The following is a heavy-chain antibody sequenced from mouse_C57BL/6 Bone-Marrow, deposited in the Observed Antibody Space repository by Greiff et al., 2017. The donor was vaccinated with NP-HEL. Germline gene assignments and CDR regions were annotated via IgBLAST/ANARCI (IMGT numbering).Heavy chain of an antibody. Sequence: KVEESGPGLVKPSQSLFLTCSITGFPIPSGYYWIWIRQSPGKPLEWMGYITHSGETFYNPSLQSPISFPREKSKNQFFLQLNAVTTDDTAMYYCAGDRYGNYYFDYWGQGTTLTVSS. V-gene: IGHV12-3*01. D-gene: IGHD2-1*01. J-gene: IGHJ2*01. CDR2: ITHSGET. CDR1: GFPIPSGYY. CDR3: AGDRYGNYYFDY.